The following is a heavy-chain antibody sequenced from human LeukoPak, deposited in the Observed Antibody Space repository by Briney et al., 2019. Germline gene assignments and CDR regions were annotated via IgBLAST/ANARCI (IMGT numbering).Heavy chain of an antibody. CDR3: ARDDYNTQGNDY. Sequence: PSETLSLTCTVSDGSISSYYGDWIRQPAGKGLEWIGRIYSSGSTNYNPSLKTRVTMSVDTTRNQFSLKLSSVTAADTAVYYCARDDYNTQGNDYWGQGTLVTVSS. D-gene: IGHD4-11*01. CDR2: IYSSGST. CDR1: DGSISSYY. V-gene: IGHV4-4*07. J-gene: IGHJ4*02.